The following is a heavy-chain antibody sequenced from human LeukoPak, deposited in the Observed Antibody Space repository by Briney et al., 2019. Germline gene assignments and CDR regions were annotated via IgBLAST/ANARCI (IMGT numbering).Heavy chain of an antibody. V-gene: IGHV1-24*01. J-gene: IGHJ6*04. CDR2: FDPEDGET. CDR3: AMVYGSIAAAGTRDYYGMDV. D-gene: IGHD6-13*01. Sequence: GASVKVSCKVSGYTLTELSMHWVRQAPGKGLEWMGGFDPEDGETIYAQKFQGRVTMTEDTSTDTAYMELSSLRSEDTAVYYCAMVYGSIAAAGTRDYYGMDVWGKGTTVTVSS. CDR1: GYTLTELS.